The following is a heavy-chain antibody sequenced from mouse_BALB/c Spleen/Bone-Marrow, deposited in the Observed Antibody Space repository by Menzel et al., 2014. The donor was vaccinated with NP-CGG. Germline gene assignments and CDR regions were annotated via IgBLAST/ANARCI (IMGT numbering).Heavy chain of an antibody. CDR2: INPNSRTI. J-gene: IGHJ3*01. CDR3: ARLGYYGGFAY. D-gene: IGHD2-3*01. CDR1: GFDFSGFW. Sequence: EVKLMESGGGLVQPGGSLKLSCAASGFDFSGFWMGWVRQAPGKGLEWIGEINPNSRTINYTPSLKDRFIISRDNAKNTLYLQMSKVRSEDTALYYCARLGYYGGFAYWGQGTLVTVSA. V-gene: IGHV4-1*02.